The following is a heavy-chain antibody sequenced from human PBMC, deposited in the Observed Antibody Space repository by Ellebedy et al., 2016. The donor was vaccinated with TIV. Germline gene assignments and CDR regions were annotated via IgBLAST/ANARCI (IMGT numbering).Heavy chain of an antibody. CDR2: IYHSGDT. CDR1: GYSISSGYF. D-gene: IGHD5-12*01. V-gene: IGHV4-38-2*02. Sequence: MPSETLSLTCTVSGYSISSGYFWGWIRQSPGKGLEWIGNIYHSGDTYYNPSLKSRVTISVDTSKNQLSLKLHSVTAADTAVYYCARGRGSGYDLWYWFDPWGQGTLVTVSS. CDR3: ARGRGSGYDLWYWFDP. J-gene: IGHJ5*02.